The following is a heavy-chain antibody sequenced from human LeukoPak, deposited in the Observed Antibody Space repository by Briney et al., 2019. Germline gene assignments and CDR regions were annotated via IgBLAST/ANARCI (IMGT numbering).Heavy chain of an antibody. J-gene: IGHJ4*02. Sequence: PGGSLRLSCAASGFTFSSYWTSWVRQAPGKGLEWVANIKPDGGETYYVDSVKGRFTISRDNAKSSLYLQMNSLRAEDTAVYYCARDYNLGQGTLVTVSS. CDR1: GFTFSSYW. CDR3: ARDYN. CDR2: IKPDGGET. V-gene: IGHV3-7*01.